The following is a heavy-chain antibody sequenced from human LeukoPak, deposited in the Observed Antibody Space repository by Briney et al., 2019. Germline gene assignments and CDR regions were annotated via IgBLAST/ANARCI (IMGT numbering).Heavy chain of an antibody. Sequence: GASVKVSCKASGYTFTGYYMHWVRLAPGQGREWMGRINPNSGGTNYAQKFQGRVTMTRDTSISTAYMELSRLRSDDTAVYYCARACSGGSCNWFDPWGQGTLVTVSS. D-gene: IGHD2-15*01. CDR1: GYTFTGYY. J-gene: IGHJ5*02. CDR2: INPNSGGT. V-gene: IGHV1-2*06. CDR3: ARACSGGSCNWFDP.